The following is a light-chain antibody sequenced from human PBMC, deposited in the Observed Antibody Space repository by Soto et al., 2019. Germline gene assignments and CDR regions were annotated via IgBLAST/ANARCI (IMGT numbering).Light chain of an antibody. J-gene: IGKJ1*01. V-gene: IGKV3-15*01. Sequence: EIVMTQSPATLSVSPGQRATPSCRARQSVTTNLAWYRQKHGQPPRLLIYSASTRATCIADRFSGSGFGTEFSLTISSLQSEDFAVYYCQQYNNEGTFGQGTKVE. CDR3: QQYNNEGT. CDR2: SAS. CDR1: QSVTTN.